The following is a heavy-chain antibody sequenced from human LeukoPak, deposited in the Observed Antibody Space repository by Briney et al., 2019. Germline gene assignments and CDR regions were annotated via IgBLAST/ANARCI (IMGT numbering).Heavy chain of an antibody. Sequence: GGSLRLSCAASGFTLSSYGMHWVRQAPGKGLEWVAFIRYDGSNKYYADSVKGRFTISRDNSKNTLYLQMNSLRAEDTAVYYCAKPLWFVEYQLDYWGQGTLVTVSS. CDR2: IRYDGSNK. CDR3: AKPLWFVEYQLDY. CDR1: GFTLSSYG. D-gene: IGHD3-10*01. V-gene: IGHV3-30*02. J-gene: IGHJ4*02.